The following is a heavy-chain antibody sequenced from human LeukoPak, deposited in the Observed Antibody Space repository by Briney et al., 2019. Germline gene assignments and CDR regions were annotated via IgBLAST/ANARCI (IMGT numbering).Heavy chain of an antibody. Sequence: GGSLRLSCAASGFTFSSYWMHWVRQAPGKGLVWVSRINSDGSSTNYADSVKGRFTISRDNAKNTLYLQMNSLRAEDTAVYFCAREERYSYGRSYDYWGQGTLVTVSS. CDR1: GFTFSSYW. J-gene: IGHJ4*02. CDR3: AREERYSYGRSYDY. D-gene: IGHD5-18*01. V-gene: IGHV3-74*01. CDR2: INSDGSST.